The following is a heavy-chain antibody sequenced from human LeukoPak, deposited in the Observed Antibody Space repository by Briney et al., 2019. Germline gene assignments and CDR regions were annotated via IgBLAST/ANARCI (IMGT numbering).Heavy chain of an antibody. Sequence: GGSLRLSCAASGFTFSNDWMSWVRQAPGKGLEWVANIRQDGNEKKYVDSVKGRFTISRDNAKNSLYLQMNNLRAEDTAVYYCARYCSGRCTEYHFDNWGQGTLVTVSS. V-gene: IGHV3-7*01. D-gene: IGHD2-15*01. CDR3: ARYCSGRCTEYHFDN. J-gene: IGHJ4*02. CDR2: IRQDGNEK. CDR1: GFTFSNDW.